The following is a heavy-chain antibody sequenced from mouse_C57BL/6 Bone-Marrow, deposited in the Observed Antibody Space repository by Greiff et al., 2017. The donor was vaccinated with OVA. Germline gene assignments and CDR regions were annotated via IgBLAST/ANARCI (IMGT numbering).Heavy chain of an antibody. D-gene: IGHD2-2*01. CDR1: GFSLTSYG. Sequence: QVQLQQSGPGLVQPSQSLSITCTVSGFSLTSYGVHWVRQSPGKGLEWLGVIWRGGSTDYNAALMSRLSITKDNSKSQVFFKMNSLQADDTAIYYCAKGGYNYYAMDYWGQGTSVTVSS. J-gene: IGHJ4*01. V-gene: IGHV2-5*01. CDR3: AKGGYNYYAMDY. CDR2: IWRGGST.